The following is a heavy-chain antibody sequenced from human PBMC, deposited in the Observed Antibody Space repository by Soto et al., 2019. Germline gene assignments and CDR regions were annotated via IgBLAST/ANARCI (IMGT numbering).Heavy chain of an antibody. D-gene: IGHD6-19*01. CDR2: ISWNSGSI. V-gene: IGHV3-9*01. CDR1: GFTFDDYA. Sequence: EVQLVESGGGLVQPGRSLRLSCAASGFTFDDYAMHWVQQAPGKGLEWVSGISWNSGSIGYADSVKGRFTISRDNAKNSLYLQMNSLRAEDTALYYCAKDPGYSSGWYYFDYWGQGTLVTVSS. CDR3: AKDPGYSSGWYYFDY. J-gene: IGHJ4*02.